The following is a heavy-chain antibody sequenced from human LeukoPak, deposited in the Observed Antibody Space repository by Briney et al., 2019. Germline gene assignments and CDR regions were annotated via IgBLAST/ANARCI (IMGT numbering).Heavy chain of an antibody. CDR2: INHSGST. CDR3: ARSRRRITIFGVANPPYYYIDV. V-gene: IGHV4-38-2*02. Sequence: SETLSLTCTVSGHSISSGYYWGWIRQPPGKGLEWIGSINHSGSTNYNPSLKSRVTISVDTSKNQFSLKLSSVTAADTAVHYCARSRRRITIFGVANPPYYYIDVWGKGTTVTVSS. D-gene: IGHD3-3*01. J-gene: IGHJ6*03. CDR1: GHSISSGYY.